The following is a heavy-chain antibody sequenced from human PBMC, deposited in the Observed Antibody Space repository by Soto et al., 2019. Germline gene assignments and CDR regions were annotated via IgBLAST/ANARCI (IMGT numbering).Heavy chain of an antibody. CDR3: ARDRLLAAPYYYYGMDV. CDR2: IKQDGSEK. CDR1: GFTFSSYW. D-gene: IGHD6-6*01. Sequence: GGSLRLSCAASGFTFSSYWMSWVRQAPGKGLEWVANIKQDGSEKYYVDSVKGRFTISRDNAKNSLYLQMNSLRAEDTAVYYCARDRLLAAPYYYYGMDVWGQGTTVTVSS. V-gene: IGHV3-7*01. J-gene: IGHJ6*02.